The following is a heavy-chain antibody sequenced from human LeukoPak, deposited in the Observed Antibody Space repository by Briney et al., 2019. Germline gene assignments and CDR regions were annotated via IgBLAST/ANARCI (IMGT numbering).Heavy chain of an antibody. J-gene: IGHJ4*02. CDR3: ATSPNQDRDY. V-gene: IGHV4-4*02. Sequence: GSLRLSCAASGFTFSSYAMGWVRQPPGKGLEWIGEIFHGGTINYSPSFNSRVTISLDQSKNQFSLNLSSVTAADTAVYYCATSPNQDRDYWGQGTLVTVSS. CDR1: GFTFSSYAM. D-gene: IGHD1-14*01. CDR2: IFHGGTI.